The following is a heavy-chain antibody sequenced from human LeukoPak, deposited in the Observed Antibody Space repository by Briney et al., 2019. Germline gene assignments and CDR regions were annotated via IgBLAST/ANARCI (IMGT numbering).Heavy chain of an antibody. CDR3: AREMATRGFDY. V-gene: IGHV4-59*11. Sequence: SETLSLTCTVSGDSISSHYWSWIRQPPGKGLEWIGYIYYSGSTNYNPSLKSRVTISVDTSKNQSSLKLSSVTAADTAVYYCAREMATRGFDYWGQGTLVTVSS. CDR2: IYYSGST. D-gene: IGHD5-24*01. J-gene: IGHJ4*02. CDR1: GDSISSHY.